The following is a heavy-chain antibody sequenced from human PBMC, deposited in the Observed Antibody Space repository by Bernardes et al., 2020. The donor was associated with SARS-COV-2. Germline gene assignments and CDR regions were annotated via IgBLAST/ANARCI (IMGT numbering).Heavy chain of an antibody. CDR2: IYTSGST. Sequence: SETLSLTCTVSGASVNIGSDYWNWVRQPDGKGLEWIGRIYTSGSTKYNPSLNGRVTISIDRSMNQFSLKLNSVTAADTAVYYCARIKVYYDSNGQPAYYFDYWGQGTLVTVSS. J-gene: IGHJ4*02. V-gene: IGHV4-61*02. CDR1: GASVNIGSDY. D-gene: IGHD3-22*01. CDR3: ARIKVYYDSNGQPAYYFDY.